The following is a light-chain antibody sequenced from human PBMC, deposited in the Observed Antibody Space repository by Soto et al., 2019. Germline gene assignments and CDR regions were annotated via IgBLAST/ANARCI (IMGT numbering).Light chain of an antibody. Sequence: ELVMTQSPATLSVSPGERATLSCRASQSVSSNLAWYQQKPGQATRLLIYGASTRATGIPARFSGSGSGTEFTLTISSLQSEDFAVYYCQQYNNWPAWTFGQGTKVEIK. J-gene: IGKJ1*01. CDR3: QQYNNWPAWT. V-gene: IGKV3-15*01. CDR2: GAS. CDR1: QSVSSN.